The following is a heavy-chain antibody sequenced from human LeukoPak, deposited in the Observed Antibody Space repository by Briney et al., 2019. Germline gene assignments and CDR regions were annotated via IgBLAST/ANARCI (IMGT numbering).Heavy chain of an antibody. CDR3: ARALGADQWTFKY. J-gene: IGHJ4*02. V-gene: IGHV1-2*02. Sequence: GASVKVSCKTSGYTFTGYYIHWVRQAPGQGLEWMGWINPNSGVTNYAQKFQGRVAMTRGTSISTAYMELSRLKYDDTAVYYCARALGADQWTFKYWGKGTLVTVSS. CDR1: GYTFTGYY. D-gene: IGHD3-16*01. CDR2: INPNSGVT.